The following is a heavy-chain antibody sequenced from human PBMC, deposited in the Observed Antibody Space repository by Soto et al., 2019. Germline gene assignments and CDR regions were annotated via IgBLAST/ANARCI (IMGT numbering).Heavy chain of an antibody. Sequence: QVLLHQWGAGLLKSSETLSLTCAVYGGSFSGYYWSWLRQPPGKGLEWIGESNHSGRTKYNPSLKSRVTISVDTSKNQFSLRLSSVTAADTAVYYCARASRLDSWGQGTLVTVSS. D-gene: IGHD6-6*01. CDR1: GGSFSGYY. CDR3: ARASRLDS. V-gene: IGHV4-34*01. J-gene: IGHJ5*01. CDR2: SNHSGRT.